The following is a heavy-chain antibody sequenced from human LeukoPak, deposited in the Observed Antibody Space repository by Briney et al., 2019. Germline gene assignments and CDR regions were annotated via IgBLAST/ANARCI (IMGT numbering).Heavy chain of an antibody. CDR2: ISEDGSET. CDR3: ARGGVRRGYYDY. D-gene: IGHD1-14*01. V-gene: IGHV3-7*01. J-gene: IGHJ4*02. CDR1: GFSLGNYW. Sequence: GGSLRLSCAASGFSLGNYWVKGVRQAPEKGREWVANISEDGSETYYVDSVRGRFTISRDNAKNSLYLQMNSLRTEDTAVYYCARGGVRRGYYDYWGQGTLVTVSS.